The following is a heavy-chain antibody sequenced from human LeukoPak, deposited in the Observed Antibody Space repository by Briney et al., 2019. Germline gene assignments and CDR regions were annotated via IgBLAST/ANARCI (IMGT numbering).Heavy chain of an antibody. CDR2: IYYSGST. V-gene: IGHV4-59*01. CDR3: ARDPDYGYGGFDP. J-gene: IGHJ5*02. D-gene: IGHD5-18*01. CDR1: GGSISSYY. Sequence: PSETLSLTCTVSGGSISSYYWSWIRQPPGKGLEWIGYIYYSGSTNYNPSLKSRVTISVDTSKNQFSLKLCSVTAADTAVYYCARDPDYGYGGFDPWGQGTLVTVSS.